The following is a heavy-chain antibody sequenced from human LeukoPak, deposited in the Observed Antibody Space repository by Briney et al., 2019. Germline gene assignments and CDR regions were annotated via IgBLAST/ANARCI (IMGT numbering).Heavy chain of an antibody. D-gene: IGHD6-19*01. CDR2: ISGSGVST. J-gene: IGHJ4*02. Sequence: GGSLRLSCAASGFTFSAYAMSWVRQAPGKGLEWGSAISGSGVSTYYADSEKGRFTISRDNSKDTLYLQMNSLGAEDTALYYCAKGKTVAGTGGHNFDYWGQGTLVTVSS. V-gene: IGHV3-23*01. CDR3: AKGKTVAGTGGHNFDY. CDR1: GFTFSAYA.